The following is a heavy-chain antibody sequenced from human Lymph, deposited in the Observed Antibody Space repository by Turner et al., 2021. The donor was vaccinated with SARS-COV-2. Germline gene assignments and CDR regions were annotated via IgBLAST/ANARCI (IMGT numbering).Heavy chain of an antibody. CDR1: GGTFSTYV. CDR3: ARRHSGNYDAFDI. D-gene: IGHD1-26*01. CDR2: IIPIIGIA. V-gene: IGHV1-69*10. Sequence: QVQRVQSGAEVKKPGSSVTVSCKASGGTFSTYVISWVRQAPGQGLEWVGGIIPIIGIANYAQKFQGRVTITADKSTSTAYMELSSLRSEDTAVYHCARRHSGNYDAFDIWGQGTMVTVSS. J-gene: IGHJ3*02.